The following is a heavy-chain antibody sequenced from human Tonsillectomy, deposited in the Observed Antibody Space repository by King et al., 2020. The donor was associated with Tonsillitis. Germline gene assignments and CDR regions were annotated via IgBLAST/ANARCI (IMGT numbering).Heavy chain of an antibody. D-gene: IGHD3-3*01. CDR1: GGTFSSYA. CDR3: ARGYYDCWSGYYTGAFDI. V-gene: IGHV1-69*06. Sequence: QLVQSGAEVKKPGSSVKVSCKASGGTFSSYAISWVRQAPGQGLEWMGGIIPIFGTANYAQKFQGRVTITADKSTSTAYMELSSLRSEDTAVYYCARGYYDCWSGYYTGAFDIWGQGTMVTVSS. J-gene: IGHJ3*02. CDR2: IIPIFGTA.